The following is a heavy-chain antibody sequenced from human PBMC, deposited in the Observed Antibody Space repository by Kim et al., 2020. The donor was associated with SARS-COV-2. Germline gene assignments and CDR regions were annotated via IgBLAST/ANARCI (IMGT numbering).Heavy chain of an antibody. Sequence: GGSLRLSCAASGFTFSSYSMNWVRQAPGKGLEWVSSISSSSSYIYYADSVKGRFTISRDNAKNSLYLQMNRLRAEDTAVYYCARDQYYYDSSGYTNWFDPWGQGTLVTVSS. CDR3: ARDQYYYDSSGYTNWFDP. J-gene: IGHJ5*02. CDR1: GFTFSSYS. D-gene: IGHD3-22*01. V-gene: IGHV3-21*01. CDR2: ISSSSSYI.